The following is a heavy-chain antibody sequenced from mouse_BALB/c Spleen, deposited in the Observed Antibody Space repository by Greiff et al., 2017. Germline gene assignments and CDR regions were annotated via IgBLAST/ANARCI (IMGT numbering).Heavy chain of an antibody. J-gene: IGHJ4*01. CDR2: IDPANGNT. CDR3: ARYKTARATGAMDY. Sequence: VQLKESGAELVKPGASVKLSCTASGFNIKDTYMHWVKQRPEQGLEWIGRIDPANGNTKYDPKFQGKATITADTSSNTAYLQLSSLTSEDTAVYYCARYKTARATGAMDYWGQGTSVTVSS. V-gene: IGHV14-3*02. CDR1: GFNIKDTY. D-gene: IGHD3-2*01.